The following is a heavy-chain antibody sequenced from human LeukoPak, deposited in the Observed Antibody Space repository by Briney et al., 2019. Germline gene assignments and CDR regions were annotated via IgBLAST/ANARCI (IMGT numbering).Heavy chain of an antibody. J-gene: IGHJ4*02. D-gene: IGHD3-22*01. CDR3: ASDSFYDSGGYFYY. V-gene: IGHV4-4*07. CDR2: ISTRGNA. CDR1: GGFISSFY. Sequence: PSETLSLTCSVSGGFISSFYWSWVRQPAGKGLEWIGRISTRGNADYNPSLKSRVTLSVDTSKNQFSLKLSSVTAADTAMYYCASDSFYDSGGYFYYWGQGTLVTVSS.